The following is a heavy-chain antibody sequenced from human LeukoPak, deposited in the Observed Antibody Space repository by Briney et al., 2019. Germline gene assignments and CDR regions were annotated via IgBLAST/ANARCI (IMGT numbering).Heavy chain of an antibody. J-gene: IGHJ4*02. CDR2: ITSDGSAT. CDR3: VRDGPKYNAAN. D-gene: IGHD1-1*01. V-gene: IGHV3-74*01. Sequence: GGSLRLSCAASGFAFSSFWMHWVRQVPGQGLVWVSYITSDGSATNYADSVKGRFTISRDKAKNTVYLQMDSLRAEDTAVYYCVRDGPKYNAANWGQGTLVTVSS. CDR1: GFAFSSFW.